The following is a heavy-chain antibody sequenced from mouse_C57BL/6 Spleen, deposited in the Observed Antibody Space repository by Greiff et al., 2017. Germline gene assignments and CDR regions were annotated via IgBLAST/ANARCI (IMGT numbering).Heavy chain of an antibody. D-gene: IGHD2-5*01. CDR1: GFTFSSYG. CDR3: ARQAYYSNYGAMDY. CDR2: ISSGGSYT. J-gene: IGHJ4*01. Sequence: DVKLVESGGDLVKPGGSLKLSCAASGFTFSSYGMSWVRQTPDKRLEWVATISSGGSYTYYPDSVKRRFTISRDNAKNTLYLQMSSLKSEDTAMYYCARQAYYSNYGAMDYWGQGTSVTVSS. V-gene: IGHV5-6*02.